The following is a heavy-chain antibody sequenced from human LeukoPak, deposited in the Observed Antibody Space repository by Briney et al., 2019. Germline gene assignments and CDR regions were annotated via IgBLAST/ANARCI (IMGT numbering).Heavy chain of an antibody. CDR2: IYYSGST. Sequence: TSETLSLTCTVSGGSISSYYWSWIRQPPGKGLEWIGYIYYSGSTNYNPSLKSRVTISVDTSKNQFSLKLSSVTAADTAVYYCARDQGTSPPSSYYYYYMDVWGKGTSVTVSS. CDR3: ARDQGTSPPSSYYYYYMDV. D-gene: IGHD2-2*01. J-gene: IGHJ6*03. V-gene: IGHV4-59*01. CDR1: GGSISSYY.